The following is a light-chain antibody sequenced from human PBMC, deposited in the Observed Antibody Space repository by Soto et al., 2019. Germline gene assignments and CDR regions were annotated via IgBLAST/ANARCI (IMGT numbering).Light chain of an antibody. CDR2: AAS. V-gene: IGKV1-27*01. Sequence: DIQMTQSPSSLSASVGDRVTITCRASQGIVNYLAWYQQKPGKVPKLLIYAASTLQSGVPSRFSGSGSGTDFTLTISSLQPEDVATYYCQKYSSASSLPVGGGTKVEIK. J-gene: IGKJ4*01. CDR3: QKYSSASSLP. CDR1: QGIVNY.